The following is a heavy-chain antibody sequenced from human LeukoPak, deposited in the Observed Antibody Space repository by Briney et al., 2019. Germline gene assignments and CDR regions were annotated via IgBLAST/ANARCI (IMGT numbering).Heavy chain of an antibody. V-gene: IGHV4-59*08. D-gene: IGHD6-19*01. Sequence: PSETLSLTXTVSGGSISSYYWSWIWQAPGKGLEWIGYICYSGSTNYNPSLKSRVTISVDTSKNQFSLKLSSVTAADTAVYYCARALRAVAGNFDYWGQGTLVTVSS. CDR1: GGSISSYY. CDR2: ICYSGST. CDR3: ARALRAVAGNFDY. J-gene: IGHJ4*02.